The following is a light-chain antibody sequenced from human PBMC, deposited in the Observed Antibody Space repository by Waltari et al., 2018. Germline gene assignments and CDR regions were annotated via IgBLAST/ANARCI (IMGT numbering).Light chain of an antibody. CDR3: QKYETLPAT. Sequence: EVVLTQSPGTLSLSPGERATLSCRASQSVSKYLAWYQKKPGQAPRLLIYDASTRATGIPDRFSGSGWGTDFSLTISRLEPEDFAVYYCQKYETLPATFGQGTKVQMK. CDR2: DAS. J-gene: IGKJ1*01. CDR1: QSVSKY. V-gene: IGKV3-20*01.